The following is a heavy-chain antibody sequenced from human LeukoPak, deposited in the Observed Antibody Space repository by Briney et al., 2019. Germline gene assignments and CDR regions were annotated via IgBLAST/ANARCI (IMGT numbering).Heavy chain of an antibody. D-gene: IGHD4-11*01. CDR3: ARAINDYSNYEVLTDNWFDP. Sequence: PSETLSLTCTVSGGSISSYYWSWIRQPPGKGLEWIGYIYYSGSTNYNPSLKGRVTISVDTSKNHFSLKLSSVTAADTAVYYCARAINDYSNYEVLTDNWFDPWGQGTLVTVSS. CDR1: GGSISSYY. J-gene: IGHJ5*02. V-gene: IGHV4-59*01. CDR2: IYYSGST.